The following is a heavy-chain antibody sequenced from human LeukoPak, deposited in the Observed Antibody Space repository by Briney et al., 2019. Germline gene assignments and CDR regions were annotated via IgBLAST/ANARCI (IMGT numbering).Heavy chain of an antibody. CDR2: IWYDGSNK. V-gene: IGHV3-33*01. Sequence: GGSLRLSCAASGFTFSSYGMHWVRQAPGKGLEWVAVIWYDGSNKYYADSVKGRFTISRDNSKNTLYLQMNSLRAEGTAVYYCARDPTEQQLVLHYFDYWGQGTLVTVSS. D-gene: IGHD6-13*01. J-gene: IGHJ4*02. CDR1: GFTFSSYG. CDR3: ARDPTEQQLVLHYFDY.